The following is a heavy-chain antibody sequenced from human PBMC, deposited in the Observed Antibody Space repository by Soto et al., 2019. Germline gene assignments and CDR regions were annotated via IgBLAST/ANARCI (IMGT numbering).Heavy chain of an antibody. CDR3: ARDGSGDRHAFDI. Sequence: XXSLRLSFAASGFSFSSYGMHWVPQAPGKGLEWVAVIWYDGSNKYYADSVKGRFTISRDNSKNTLYLLMNSLRAEDTAVYYCARDGSGDRHAFDIWGQGTMVTVSS. D-gene: IGHD3-10*01. CDR2: IWYDGSNK. J-gene: IGHJ3*02. V-gene: IGHV3-33*01. CDR1: GFSFSSYG.